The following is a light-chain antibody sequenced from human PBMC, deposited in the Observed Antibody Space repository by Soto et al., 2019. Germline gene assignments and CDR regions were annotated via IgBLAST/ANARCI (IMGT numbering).Light chain of an antibody. J-gene: IGKJ1*01. CDR2: KAS. V-gene: IGKV1-5*03. CDR3: QQYNSYSST. Sequence: DIQMTQSPPTLSASVGDRVTITCRASQSISSWLAWYQQKPGKAPKLLIYKASSLESGVPSRFSGSGSGTEFTLTISSLQPDDFATYYCQQYNSYSSTFGHGTKVDIK. CDR1: QSISSW.